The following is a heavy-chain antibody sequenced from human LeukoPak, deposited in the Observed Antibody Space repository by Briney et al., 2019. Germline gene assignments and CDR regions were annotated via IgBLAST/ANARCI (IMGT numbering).Heavy chain of an antibody. CDR3: AREGGFYRPLDY. CDR1: GGSISSYY. D-gene: IGHD3-3*01. Sequence: SETLSLTCTVSGGSISSYYWSWIRQPPGKGLEWIGYIYYSGSTNYDPSLKSRVTISVDTSKNQFSLKLSSVTAADTAVYYCAREGGFYRPLDYSGQGTLVTVSS. V-gene: IGHV4-59*12. CDR2: IYYSGST. J-gene: IGHJ4*02.